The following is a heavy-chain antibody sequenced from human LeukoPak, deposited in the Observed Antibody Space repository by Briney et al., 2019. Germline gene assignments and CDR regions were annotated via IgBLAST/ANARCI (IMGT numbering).Heavy chain of an antibody. V-gene: IGHV4-39*07. Sequence: SETLSLTCTVSGLSISTSKYYSGWIRQPPGKGLEWIGSIFYSGRTYSSPALKSRVTISLDPSSNQFSLKLNSVTAVDTAVYYCAKSKGYGLVDIWGQGTMVTVSS. J-gene: IGHJ3*02. CDR1: GLSISTSKYY. CDR3: AKSKGYGLVDI. CDR2: IFYSGRT. D-gene: IGHD3-10*01.